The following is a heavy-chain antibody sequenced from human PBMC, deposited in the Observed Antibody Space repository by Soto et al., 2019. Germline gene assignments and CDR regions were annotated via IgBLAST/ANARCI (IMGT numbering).Heavy chain of an antibody. CDR3: TTNSPLVRVFFLSSYYYYVMDV. CDR2: IKSKTDGGTT. Sequence: GGSLRLSCAASGFTFSNAWMNWVRQAPGKGLEWVGRIKSKTDGGTTDYAAPVKGRFTISRDDSKNTLYLQMNSLKTEDTAVYYFTTNSPLVRVFFLSSYYYYVMDVWGQGTTVSVSS. V-gene: IGHV3-15*07. J-gene: IGHJ6*02. D-gene: IGHD3-10*01. CDR1: GFTFSNAW.